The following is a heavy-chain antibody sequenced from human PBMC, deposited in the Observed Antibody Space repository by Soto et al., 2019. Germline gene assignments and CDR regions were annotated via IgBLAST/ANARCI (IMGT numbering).Heavy chain of an antibody. CDR1: GFTVSSNY. Sequence: GGSLRLSCAASGFTVSSNYMSWVRQAPGKGLEWVSVIYSGGRTYYTDSVKGRFTISRDNSKNTLYLQMNSLRAEDTAVYYCARAKGALWSGCSEFDYWGQGTLVTVSS. J-gene: IGHJ4*02. V-gene: IGHV3-66*01. D-gene: IGHD3-3*01. CDR2: IYSGGRT. CDR3: ARAKGALWSGCSEFDY.